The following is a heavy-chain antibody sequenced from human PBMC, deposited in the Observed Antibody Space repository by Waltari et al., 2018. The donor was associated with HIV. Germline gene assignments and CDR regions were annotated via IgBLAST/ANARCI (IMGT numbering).Heavy chain of an antibody. V-gene: IGHV1-18*01. CDR1: GYQFIIYL. Sequence: QIRLFQSDHAVRKPGASVTIYCRTSGYQFIIYLVTWVRQSLGQRLDWMGGITRYTANTNYTRESQGRVTLTTDAAAATASLELRDLRPDDTAIYFCTRGNIWGSYRYFDYWGPGTLVTVSS. D-gene: IGHD3-16*02. CDR3: TRGNIWGSYRYFDY. J-gene: IGHJ4*02. CDR2: ITRYTANT.